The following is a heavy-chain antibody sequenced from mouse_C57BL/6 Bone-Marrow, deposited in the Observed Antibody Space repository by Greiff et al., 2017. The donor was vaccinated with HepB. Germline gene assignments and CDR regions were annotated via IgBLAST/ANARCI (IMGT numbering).Heavy chain of an antibody. CDR3: ARDHYGFDY. J-gene: IGHJ2*01. CDR1: GYSITSGYN. V-gene: IGHV3-6*01. CDR2: ISYDGSN. D-gene: IGHD1-1*02. Sequence: DVQLQESGPGLVKPSQSLSLTCSVTGYSITSGYNWSWNRQFPRTKLEWMGYISYDGSNNYNATLKNRISITRDTSQNQFFLKLNSVTTEDTATYYCARDHYGFDYWGQRTTLTVSS.